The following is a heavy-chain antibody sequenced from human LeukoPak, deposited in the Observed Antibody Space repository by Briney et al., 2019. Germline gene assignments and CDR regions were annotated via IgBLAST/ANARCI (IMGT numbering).Heavy chain of an antibody. D-gene: IGHD1-26*01. CDR2: IYWDDDK. J-gene: IGHJ4*02. V-gene: IGHV2-5*02. CDR1: GFSLSTSGVG. Sequence: KESAPTLVKPTQTLTLTCTFSGFSLSTSGVGVGWIRQPPGKALEWLALIYWDDDKRYSPSLKSRLTITKDTSKNQVVLTMTNMDPVDTATYYCARNSGSYLAYYFDYWGQGTLVTVSS. CDR3: ARNSGSYLAYYFDY.